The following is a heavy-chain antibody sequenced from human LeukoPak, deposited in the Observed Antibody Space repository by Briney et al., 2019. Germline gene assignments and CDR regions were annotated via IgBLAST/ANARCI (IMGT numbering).Heavy chain of an antibody. CDR3: ARGGVTNYYYYYMDV. CDR1: GGTFSSYA. CDR2: IIPIFGTA. Sequence: GASVKVPCKASGGTFSSYAISWVRQAPGQGLEWMGGIIPIFGTANYAQKFQGRVTITTDESTSTAYMELSSLRSEDTAVYYCARGGVTNYYYYYMDVWGKGTTVTVSS. D-gene: IGHD4-11*01. J-gene: IGHJ6*03. V-gene: IGHV1-69*05.